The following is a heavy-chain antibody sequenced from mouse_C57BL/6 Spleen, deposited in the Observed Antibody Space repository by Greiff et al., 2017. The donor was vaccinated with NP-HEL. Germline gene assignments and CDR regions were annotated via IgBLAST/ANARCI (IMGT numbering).Heavy chain of an antibody. CDR1: GYAFSSYW. Sequence: VQLQQSGAELVKPGASVKISCKASGYAFSSYWMNWVKQRPGKGLEWIGQIYTGDGDTNYNGKFKGTATLTADKSSSTAYMQLSSRTSEDSAVYVCANYYGSSYGYFDVWGTGTTVTVSS. CDR3: ANYYGSSYGYFDV. D-gene: IGHD1-1*01. V-gene: IGHV1-80*01. J-gene: IGHJ1*03. CDR2: IYTGDGDT.